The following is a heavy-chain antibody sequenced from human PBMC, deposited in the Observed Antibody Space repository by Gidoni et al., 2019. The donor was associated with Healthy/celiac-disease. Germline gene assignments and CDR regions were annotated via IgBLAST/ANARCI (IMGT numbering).Heavy chain of an antibody. CDR1: GFTFDDYA. CDR2: ISWNSGSI. D-gene: IGHD1-26*01. CDR3: AKQHSGSYLNFDY. Sequence: EVQLVESGGGLVQPGRSLRLSCAASGFTFDDYAMHWVRQAPGKGLEWVSGISWNSGSIGYADSVKGRFTISRDNAKNSLYLQMNSLRAEDTALYYCAKQHSGSYLNFDYWGQGTLVTVSS. J-gene: IGHJ4*02. V-gene: IGHV3-9*01.